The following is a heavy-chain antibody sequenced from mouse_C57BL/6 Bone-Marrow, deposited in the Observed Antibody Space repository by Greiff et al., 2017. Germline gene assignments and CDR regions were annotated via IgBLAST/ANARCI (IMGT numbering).Heavy chain of an antibody. Sequence: VQLQQPGAELVMPGASVKLSCKASGYTFTSYWMHWVKQRPGQGLEWIGEIDPSDSYTNYNQKFKGKSTLTVDKSSSTAHMQLSSLTSEDSAVYYCARSNYDYYAMDYWGQGTSVTVSS. J-gene: IGHJ4*01. CDR3: ARSNYDYYAMDY. CDR1: GYTFTSYW. D-gene: IGHD2-5*01. CDR2: IDPSDSYT. V-gene: IGHV1-69*01.